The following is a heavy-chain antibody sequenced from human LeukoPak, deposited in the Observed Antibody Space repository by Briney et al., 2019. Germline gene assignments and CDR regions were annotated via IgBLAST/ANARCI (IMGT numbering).Heavy chain of an antibody. Sequence: GESLKISCEASGYTFTSYWIGWVRQTPGKGLEWMGIIYPGDSDIRYSPSFQGQVTISADKSISTAYLQWSSLKASDTAMYFCARQSSTFDYWGQGTLVTVSS. D-gene: IGHD2-2*01. J-gene: IGHJ4*02. CDR2: IYPGDSDI. V-gene: IGHV5-51*01. CDR1: GYTFTSYW. CDR3: ARQSSTFDY.